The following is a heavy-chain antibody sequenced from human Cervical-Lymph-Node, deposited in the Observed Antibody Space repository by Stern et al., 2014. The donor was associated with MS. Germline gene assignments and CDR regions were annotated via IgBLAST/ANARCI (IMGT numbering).Heavy chain of an antibody. CDR1: GYTFTEYY. J-gene: IGHJ5*01. Sequence: VQLVESGAEVKKPGASVKVSCKASGYTFTEYYVHWVRQAPGQGLEWMGRIIPNSDGTNYAQKFQGSVTMTRDTSISTAYMELSSLTYDDTAVYYCAKSGASGDGWFDSWGQGTLVTVSS. D-gene: IGHD2-15*01. V-gene: IGHV1-2*06. CDR2: IIPNSDGT. CDR3: AKSGASGDGWFDS.